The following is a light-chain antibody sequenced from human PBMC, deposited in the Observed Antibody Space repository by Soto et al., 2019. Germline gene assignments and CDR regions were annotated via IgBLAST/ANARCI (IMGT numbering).Light chain of an antibody. CDR3: QQYDNWPPDT. J-gene: IGKJ4*01. CDR1: QSVSSN. CDR2: GAP. V-gene: IGKV3-15*01. Sequence: EIVMTQSPATLSVAPGERATLSCRASQSVSSNLAWYQQEPGQAPRLLIYGAPTRATGIPARFSGSGSGTEFTLTISSLQPEDFAVYYCQQYDNWPPDTFGGGTKV.